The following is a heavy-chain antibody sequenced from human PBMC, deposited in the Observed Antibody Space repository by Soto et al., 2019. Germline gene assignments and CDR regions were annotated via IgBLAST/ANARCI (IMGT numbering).Heavy chain of an antibody. CDR3: ARDLTKITLGAFDI. V-gene: IGHV1-18*01. J-gene: IGHJ3*02. CDR1: GYTFTSYG. CDR2: ISAYNGNT. D-gene: IGHD3-16*01. Sequence: QVQLVQSGAEVKKPGASVKVSCKASGYTFTSYGISWVRQAPGQGLEWMGWISAYNGNTNYAQKLKGRVTMTTDTSTSIANMELRSLRVDDSAVYYCARDLTKITLGAFDIWGQGTMVTVSS.